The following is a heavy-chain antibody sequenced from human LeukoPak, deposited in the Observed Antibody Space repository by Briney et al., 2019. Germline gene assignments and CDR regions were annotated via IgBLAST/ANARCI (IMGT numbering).Heavy chain of an antibody. CDR2: ISGSGGST. CDR1: GFTFSSYA. V-gene: IGHV3-23*01. J-gene: IGHJ4*02. Sequence: GGSLRLSCAASGFTFSSYAMSWGSQAPGKGLEWVSAISGSGGSTYYADSVKGRFTISRDNSKNTLYLQMNSLRAEDTAVYYCAKEGGYDFWSGYYPDYWGQGTPVTVSS. D-gene: IGHD3-3*01. CDR3: AKEGGYDFWSGYYPDY.